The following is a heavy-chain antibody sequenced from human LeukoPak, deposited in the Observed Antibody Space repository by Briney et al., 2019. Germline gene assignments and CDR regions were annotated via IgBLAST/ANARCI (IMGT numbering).Heavy chain of an antibody. D-gene: IGHD3-22*01. CDR3: AREDDSSGYYPFDP. J-gene: IGHJ5*02. Sequence: SETLSLTCTVSGYSISSGYYWSWIRQPAGNGLEWIGRIYTSGSTNYNPSLKSRVTISVDTSKNQFSLKLSSVTAADTAVYYCAREDDSSGYYPFDPWGQGTLVTVSS. V-gene: IGHV4-61*02. CDR1: GYSISSGYY. CDR2: IYTSGST.